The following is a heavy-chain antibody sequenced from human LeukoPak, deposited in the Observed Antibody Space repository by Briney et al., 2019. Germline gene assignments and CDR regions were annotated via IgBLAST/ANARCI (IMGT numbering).Heavy chain of an antibody. CDR3: ARDFCRDTSCYYVY. D-gene: IGHD2-2*01. CDR1: AYTFTSYG. Sequence: ASVKVSCKVSAYTFTSYGISWVRQAPGQGLEWTGWISAYNGNTNYAQKLQGRVTMTTDTSTSTAYMELRSLRSDDTAVYYCARDFCRDTSCYYVYWGQGTLVTVSS. CDR2: ISAYNGNT. J-gene: IGHJ4*02. V-gene: IGHV1-18*01.